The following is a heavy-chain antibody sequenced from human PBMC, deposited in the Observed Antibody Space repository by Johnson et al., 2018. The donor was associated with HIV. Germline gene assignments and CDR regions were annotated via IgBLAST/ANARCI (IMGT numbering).Heavy chain of an antibody. J-gene: IGHJ3*02. CDR2: ISYDGSDK. Sequence: VQLVESGGGVVQPGRSLRLSCAASGFTFSSYAMHWVRQAPAKGLEWVAVISYDGSDKYYAASVKGRFTISRDSSKNTLYLQMNTLRADDTAVYYCAKHSSGYRDAFDIWGQGTMVTVSS. V-gene: IGHV3-30*04. CDR3: AKHSSGYRDAFDI. D-gene: IGHD3-22*01. CDR1: GFTFSSYA.